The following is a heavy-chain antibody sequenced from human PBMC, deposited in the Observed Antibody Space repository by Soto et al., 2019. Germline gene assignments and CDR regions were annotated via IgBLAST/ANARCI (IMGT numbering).Heavy chain of an antibody. CDR3: ARASTTIGAFDI. CDR1: GGSISSGGYS. J-gene: IGHJ3*02. Sequence: PSETLSLTCAVSGGSISSGGYSWSWIRQPPGKGLEWIGYIYHSGSTYYNPSLKSRVTISVDRSKNQFSLKLSSVTAADTAVYYCARASTTIGAFDIWGQGTMVTVSS. D-gene: IGHD4-17*01. CDR2: IYHSGST. V-gene: IGHV4-30-2*01.